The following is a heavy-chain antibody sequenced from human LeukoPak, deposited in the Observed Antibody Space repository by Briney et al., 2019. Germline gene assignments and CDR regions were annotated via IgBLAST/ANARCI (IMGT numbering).Heavy chain of an antibody. CDR2: IYTSGST. CDR1: GGSISSYY. J-gene: IGHJ5*02. D-gene: IGHD5-24*01. Sequence: SETLSLTCTVSGGSISSYYWSWIRQPAGKGLEWIGRIYTSGSTNYNPSLKSRVTMSVDTSKNQFSLKLSSVTAADTAVYHCARDFTLGDGYNKNWFDPWGQGTLVTVSS. V-gene: IGHV4-4*07. CDR3: ARDFTLGDGYNKNWFDP.